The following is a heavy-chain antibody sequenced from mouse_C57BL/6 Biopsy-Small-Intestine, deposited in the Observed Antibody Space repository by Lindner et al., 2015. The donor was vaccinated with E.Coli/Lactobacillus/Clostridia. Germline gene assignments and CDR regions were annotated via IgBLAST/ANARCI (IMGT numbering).Heavy chain of an antibody. Sequence: VQLQESGGGLVKPGGSLKLSCAASGFTFSDYGMHWVRQAPEKGLEWVAYISSGSGTIYYADTVKSRFTISRDNAKNTLFLQMPSLRSEDTAMYYCARVYRLGWFAYWGQGTLVTVSA. D-gene: IGHD2-12*01. CDR3: ARVYRLGWFAY. CDR1: GFTFSDYG. J-gene: IGHJ3*01. CDR2: ISSGSGTI. V-gene: IGHV5-17*01.